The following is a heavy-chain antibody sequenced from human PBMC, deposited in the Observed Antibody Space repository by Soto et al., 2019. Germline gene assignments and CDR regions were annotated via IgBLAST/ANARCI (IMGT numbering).Heavy chain of an antibody. Sequence: GGSLRLSCAASGFTFSSYAMSWVRQAPGKGLEWVSAISGSGGSTYYADSVKGRFTISRDNSKNTLYLQMNSLRAEDTAVYYCAKTNSDVGATGRWWTYEYYFDYWGQGTLVTVSS. CDR1: GFTFSSYA. D-gene: IGHD1-26*01. V-gene: IGHV3-23*01. CDR2: ISGSGGST. J-gene: IGHJ4*02. CDR3: AKTNSDVGATGRWWTYEYYFDY.